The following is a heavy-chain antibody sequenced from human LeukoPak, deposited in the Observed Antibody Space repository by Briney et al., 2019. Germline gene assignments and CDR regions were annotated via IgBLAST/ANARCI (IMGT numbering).Heavy chain of an antibody. CDR3: AKDKPYSGSPGLIFDY. V-gene: IGHV3-23*01. CDR2: ISGSGGST. Sequence: PGGSLRLSCAASGFTFSSYAMSWVRQAPGKGLEWVSAISGSGGSTYYADSVKGRFTISRDNSKNTLYLQMNSLRAEDTAVYYCAKDKPYSGSPGLIFDYWGQGTLVTVSS. J-gene: IGHJ4*02. CDR1: GFTFSSYA. D-gene: IGHD1-26*01.